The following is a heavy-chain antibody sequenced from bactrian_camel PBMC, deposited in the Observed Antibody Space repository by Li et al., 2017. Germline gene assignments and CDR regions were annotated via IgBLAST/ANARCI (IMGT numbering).Heavy chain of an antibody. CDR3: GAINLGHYCYTEDY. Sequence: HVQLVESGGGSVQPGGSLTLSCSAPGYRYEHYCMAWFRQTPGKEREEVASFEVDGAANYADSVKGRFTISQDNAKYMLYLQLNNLSTEDTGVYHCGAINLGHYCYTEDYLGPGTQVTVS. CDR1: GYRYEHYC. CDR2: FEVDGAA. D-gene: IGHD2*01. V-gene: IGHV3S61*01. J-gene: IGHJ4*01.